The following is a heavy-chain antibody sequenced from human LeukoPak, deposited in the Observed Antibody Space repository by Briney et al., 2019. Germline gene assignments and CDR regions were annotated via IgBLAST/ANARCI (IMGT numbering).Heavy chain of an antibody. CDR3: ASYYDSSGYYYRYYYYMDV. J-gene: IGHJ6*03. Sequence: SETLSLTCTVSGGSISSYYWSWIRQPAGKGLEWIGRIYTSGSTNYNPSLKSRVTMSVDTSKNQFSLKLSSVTAADTAVYYCASYYDSSGYYYRYYYYMDVWGNGTTVTVSS. D-gene: IGHD3-22*01. CDR2: IYTSGST. CDR1: GGSISSYY. V-gene: IGHV4-4*07.